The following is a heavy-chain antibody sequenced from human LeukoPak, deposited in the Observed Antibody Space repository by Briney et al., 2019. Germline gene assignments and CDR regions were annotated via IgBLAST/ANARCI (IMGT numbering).Heavy chain of an antibody. J-gene: IGHJ4*02. CDR1: GFTFSIYA. CDR2: TSGSGDST. Sequence: GGSLRLSCAASGFTFSIYAMSWVRQAPGKGLEWVSATSGSGDSTFYADSVKGRFTISRDNSKNTLDLQMNSLRVEDTAIYYCAKDKDGVERQYRHFDYWGQGTLVTVSS. V-gene: IGHV3-23*01. CDR3: AKDKDGVERQYRHFDY. D-gene: IGHD2-2*01.